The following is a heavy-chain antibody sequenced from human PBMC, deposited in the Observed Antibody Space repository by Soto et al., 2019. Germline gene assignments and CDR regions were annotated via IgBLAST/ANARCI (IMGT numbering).Heavy chain of an antibody. CDR1: GDSGSSNCVA. CDR3: AGTSPLQCYDTDV. CDR2: TCYRSRWYN. D-gene: IGHD2-15*01. J-gene: IGHJ6*03. Sequence: SQTLSLTGVISGDSGSSNCVAWNWIRQSASRGHEWLGRTCYRSRWYNDYAVSVRSRITVNADTSKNHFSLHLNSVTPEDSSVYYCAGTSPLQCYDTDVWGKGTTVTVSS. V-gene: IGHV6-1*01.